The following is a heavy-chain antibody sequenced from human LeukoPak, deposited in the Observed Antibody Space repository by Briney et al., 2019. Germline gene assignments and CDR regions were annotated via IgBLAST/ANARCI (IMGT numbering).Heavy chain of an antibody. V-gene: IGHV3-15*01. Sequence: GGSLRLSCAASGFTFSNARMSWVRQAPGKGLEWVGRIKSKTDGGTTDYAAPVKGRFTISRDDSKNTLYLQMNSLKTEDTAVYYCTTDLRWELSDFDYWGQGTLVTVSS. J-gene: IGHJ4*02. CDR2: IKSKTDGGTT. CDR1: GFTFSNAR. CDR3: TTDLRWELSDFDY. D-gene: IGHD1-26*01.